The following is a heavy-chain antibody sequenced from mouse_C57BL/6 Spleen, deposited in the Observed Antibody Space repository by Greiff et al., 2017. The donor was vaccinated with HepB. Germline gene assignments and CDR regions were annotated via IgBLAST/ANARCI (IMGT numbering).Heavy chain of an antibody. Sequence: LVKPGASVKISCKASGYAFSSYWMNWVKQRPGKGLEWIGQIYPGDGDTNYNGKFKGKATLTADKSSSTAYMQLSSLTSEDSAVYFCAIAYYSNYEWYFDVWGTGTTVTVSS. D-gene: IGHD2-5*01. J-gene: IGHJ1*03. CDR3: AIAYYSNYEWYFDV. V-gene: IGHV1-80*01. CDR2: IYPGDGDT. CDR1: GYAFSSYW.